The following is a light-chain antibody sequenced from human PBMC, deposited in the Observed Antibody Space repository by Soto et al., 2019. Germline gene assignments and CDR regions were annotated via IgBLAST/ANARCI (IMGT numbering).Light chain of an antibody. Sequence: DIQMTQSPSTLSASLGDRVTITCRAGQTITSWMACYQQKPGKAPKLLIYDASTLESGVPSRFSGSGSGTDFTLTISSLQPEDFATYYCQQSYSTPRTFGPGTRLEIK. CDR3: QQSYSTPRT. J-gene: IGKJ5*01. CDR2: DAS. CDR1: QTITSW. V-gene: IGKV1-39*01.